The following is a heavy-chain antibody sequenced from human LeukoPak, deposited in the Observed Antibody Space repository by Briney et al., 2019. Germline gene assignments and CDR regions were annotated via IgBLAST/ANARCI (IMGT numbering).Heavy chain of an antibody. CDR3: ARMRIQLDYYYYMDV. J-gene: IGHJ6*03. Sequence: SETLSLTCTVSGGSISSYYWSWIRQPPGKGLEWIGYIYYSGSTNYNPSLKSRVTISVDTSKNQFSLKLSSVTAADTAVYYCARMRIQLDYYYYMDVWGKGTTVTVSS. V-gene: IGHV4-59*01. CDR2: IYYSGST. D-gene: IGHD5-18*01. CDR1: GGSISSYY.